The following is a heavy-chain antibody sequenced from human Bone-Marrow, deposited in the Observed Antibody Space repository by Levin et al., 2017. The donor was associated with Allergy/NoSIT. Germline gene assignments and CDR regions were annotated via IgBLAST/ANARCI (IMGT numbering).Heavy chain of an antibody. Sequence: GGSLRLSCAASGFTFTNYAMGWVRQAPGRGLDWVSSITGSGGFTYYADSVKGRFTISRVNSKNTLFLQMNILTAEDTAVYYCAKYGAISGTPPYYLDYWGQGTLVTVSS. D-gene: IGHD1/OR15-1a*01. J-gene: IGHJ4*02. CDR3: AKYGAISGTPPYYLDY. CDR1: GFTFTNYA. V-gene: IGHV3-23*01. CDR2: ITGSGGFT.